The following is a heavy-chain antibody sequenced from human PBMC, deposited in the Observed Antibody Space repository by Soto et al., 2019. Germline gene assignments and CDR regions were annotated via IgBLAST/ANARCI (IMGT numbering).Heavy chain of an antibody. CDR1: GGSFSGYY. Sequence: SETLSLTCAVYGGSFSGYYWSWIRQPPGKGLEWIGEINHSGSTNYNPSLKSRVTISVDTSKNQFSLKLSSVTAADTAVYYCARSFSSNYGMDVWGXGTTVPVSS. CDR3: ARSFSSNYGMDV. J-gene: IGHJ6*04. D-gene: IGHD6-6*01. V-gene: IGHV4-34*01. CDR2: INHSGST.